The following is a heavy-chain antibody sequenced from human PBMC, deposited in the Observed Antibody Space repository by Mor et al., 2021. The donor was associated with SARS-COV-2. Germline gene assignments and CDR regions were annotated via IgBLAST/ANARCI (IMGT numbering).Heavy chain of an antibody. Sequence: SYAMHWVRQGPGKGLEWVAVISYDGSNKYYADSVKGRFSISRDNSKNTLYLQMNSLRLEDTAVYYCARDHDRYSLVSYMD. CDR1: SYA. CDR3: ARDHDRYSLVSYMD. V-gene: IGHV3-30-3*01. D-gene: IGHD4-4*01. J-gene: IGHJ6*03. CDR2: ISYDGSNK.